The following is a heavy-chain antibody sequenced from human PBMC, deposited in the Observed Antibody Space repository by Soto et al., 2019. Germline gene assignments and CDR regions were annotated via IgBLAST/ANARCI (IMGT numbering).Heavy chain of an antibody. CDR2: IYYSGST. V-gene: IGHV4-59*01. CDR1: GGSISSYY. J-gene: IGHJ5*02. CDR3: ARTYDYVSFDP. D-gene: IGHD3-16*01. Sequence: SETLSLTCTVSGGSISSYYWSWIRQPPGKGLEWIGYIYYSGSTNYNPSLKSRATISVDTSKNQFSLKLSSVTAADRAGYYCARTYDYVSFDPWGQGTLVTVSS.